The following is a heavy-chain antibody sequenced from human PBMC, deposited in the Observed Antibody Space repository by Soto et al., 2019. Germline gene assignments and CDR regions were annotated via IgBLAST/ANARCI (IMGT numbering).Heavy chain of an antibody. D-gene: IGHD2-15*01. CDR2: INPGDSDT. CDR3: ARHLRGYCSGGSCYSYFDY. J-gene: IGHJ4*02. Sequence: GESLKISCKGSGYIFTNYWIGWVRQMPGKGLEWMGIINPGDSDTRYSPSFQGQVAISADKSISTAYLQWSSLKASDTAMYYCARHLRGYCSGGSCYSYFDYWGQGTLVTVSS. CDR1: GYIFTNYW. V-gene: IGHV5-51*01.